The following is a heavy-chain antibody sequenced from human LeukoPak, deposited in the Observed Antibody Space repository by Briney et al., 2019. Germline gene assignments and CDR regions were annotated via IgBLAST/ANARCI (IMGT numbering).Heavy chain of an antibody. CDR3: ARGEADYDFWSGYTGFDY. J-gene: IGHJ4*02. CDR2: INPSGGST. CDR1: GYTFTSYY. V-gene: IGHV1-46*01. D-gene: IGHD3-3*01. Sequence: GASVKVSCKASGYTFTSYYMHWVRQAPGQGLEWMGIINPSGGSTSYAQKFQGRVTMTRDTSTSTVYMELSSLRSEDTAVYYCARGEADYDFWSGYTGFDYWGQGTLVTDSS.